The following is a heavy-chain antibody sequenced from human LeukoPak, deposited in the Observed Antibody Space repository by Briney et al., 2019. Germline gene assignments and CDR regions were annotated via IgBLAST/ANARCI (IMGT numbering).Heavy chain of an antibody. Sequence: PSGTLSLTCAVSGGSISSSNWWSWVRQPPGKGLEWIGEIYHSGSTNYNPSLKSRVTMSVDTSKNQFSLKLSSVIAADTAVYYCARARYYDSSGYSALDIWGQGTMVTVSS. V-gene: IGHV4-4*02. J-gene: IGHJ3*02. CDR3: ARARYYDSSGYSALDI. CDR2: IYHSGST. CDR1: GGSISSSNW. D-gene: IGHD3-22*01.